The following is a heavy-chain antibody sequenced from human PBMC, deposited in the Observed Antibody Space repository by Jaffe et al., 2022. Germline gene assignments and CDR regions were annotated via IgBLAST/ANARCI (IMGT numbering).Heavy chain of an antibody. CDR3: ARVRGGYYYYMDV. D-gene: IGHD1-26*01. V-gene: IGHV3-48*01. J-gene: IGHJ6*03. CDR1: GFTFSSYS. Sequence: EVQLVESGGGLVQPGGSLRLSCAASGFTFSSYSMNWVRQAPGKGLEWVSYISSSSSTIYYADSVKGRFTISRDNAKNSLYLQMNSLRAEDTAVYYCARVRGGYYYYMDVWGKGTTVTVSS. CDR2: ISSSSSTI.